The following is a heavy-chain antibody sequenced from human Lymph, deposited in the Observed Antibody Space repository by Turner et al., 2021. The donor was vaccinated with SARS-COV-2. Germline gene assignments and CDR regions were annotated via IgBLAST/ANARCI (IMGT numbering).Heavy chain of an antibody. Sequence: EVQLVESGGGVVRPGGSLRLSCAASGFTFDDYGRSWVRQAPGGGLGWVSNINWNGGSTVYADSVKGRFTISRDNAKNSLYLQVNSLRAEDTALYHCARGTGAADYWGQGTLVTVSS. J-gene: IGHJ4*02. CDR3: ARGTGAADY. CDR2: INWNGGST. D-gene: IGHD7-27*01. V-gene: IGHV3-20*01. CDR1: GFTFDDYG.